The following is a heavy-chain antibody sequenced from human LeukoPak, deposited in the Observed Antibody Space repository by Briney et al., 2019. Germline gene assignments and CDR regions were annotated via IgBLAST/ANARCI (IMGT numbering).Heavy chain of an antibody. CDR1: GYTFTSYG. J-gene: IGHJ4*02. CDR3: ARGDCIY. V-gene: IGHV1-18*01. D-gene: IGHD2-21*01. CDR2: ISPYNGDT. Sequence: GSVKVSCKASGYTFTSYGISWVRQAPGQGLEWMGWISPYNGDTRYAQKFQGIVTMTTDTSTSTAYMELRSLRSDDTAVYYCARGDCIYWGQGTLVTVSS.